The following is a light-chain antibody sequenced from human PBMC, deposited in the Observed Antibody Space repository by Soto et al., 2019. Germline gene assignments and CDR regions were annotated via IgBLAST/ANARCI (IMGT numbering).Light chain of an antibody. CDR2: DVS. CDR1: SNDIGCYIY. Sequence: QSALTQPASVSGSPGQSITFSCTGTSNDIGCYIYVSWYQQHPGKAPKLMIFDVSNRPSGVSYRFSGSKSGNTASLTISGLQAEDEAEYYCSSYTSSSTLLVGGGTKLTVL. CDR3: SSYTSSSTLL. J-gene: IGLJ2*01. V-gene: IGLV2-14*01.